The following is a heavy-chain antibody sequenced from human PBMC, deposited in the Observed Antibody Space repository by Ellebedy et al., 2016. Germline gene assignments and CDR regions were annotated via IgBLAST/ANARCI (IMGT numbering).Heavy chain of an antibody. J-gene: IGHJ2*01. CDR2: TFYTSKWNH. CDR3: VRGVSWGSGWYFDP. V-gene: IGHV6-1*01. D-gene: IGHD7-27*01. CDR1: GDSVSSNSAA. Sequence: SETLSLTCAISGDSVSSNSAAWNWIRQSPSRGLEWLGRTFYTSKWNHQFAVSVKSRITINPDTSKNQFSLQLNFVTPEDTAIYYCVRGVSWGSGWYFDPWGRGTLVTVSS.